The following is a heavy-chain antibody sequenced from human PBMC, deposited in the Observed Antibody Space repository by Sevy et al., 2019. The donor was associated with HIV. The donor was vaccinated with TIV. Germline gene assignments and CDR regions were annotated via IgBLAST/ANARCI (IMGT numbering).Heavy chain of an antibody. CDR1: GFTFSSYA. J-gene: IGHJ4*02. D-gene: IGHD2-21*02. CDR2: ISYDGSNK. V-gene: IGHV3-30-3*01. CDR3: ARDGDWRPHIVVVTASPHPWGYFDY. Sequence: GGSLRLSCAASGFTFSSYAMHWVRQAPGKGLEWVAVISYDGSNKYYADSVKGRFTISRDNSKNTLYLQMNSLRAEDTAVYYCARDGDWRPHIVVVTASPHPWGYFDYWGQGTLVTVSS.